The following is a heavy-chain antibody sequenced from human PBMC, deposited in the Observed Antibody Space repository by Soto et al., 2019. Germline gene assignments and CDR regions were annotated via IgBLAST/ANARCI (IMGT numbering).Heavy chain of an antibody. Sequence: GGSLRLSCAACGFTFSSYSMNWVRQAPGKGLEWVSSISSSSSYIYYADSVKGRFTISRDNAKYSLYLQMNSLRAEDTAVYSCARDRTPGCDNWGQGTLVTVPQ. V-gene: IGHV3-21*01. CDR1: GFTFSSYS. CDR2: ISSSSSYI. J-gene: IGHJ4*02. D-gene: IGHD1-1*01. CDR3: ARDRTPGCDN.